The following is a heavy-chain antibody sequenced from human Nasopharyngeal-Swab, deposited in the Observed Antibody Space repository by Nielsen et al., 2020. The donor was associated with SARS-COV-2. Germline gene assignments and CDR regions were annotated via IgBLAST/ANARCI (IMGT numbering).Heavy chain of an antibody. V-gene: IGHV4-59*01. CDR2: IYYSGST. CDR1: AGSHISYY. CDR3: ARGGWGNWFDP. J-gene: IGHJ5*02. Sequence: SQSPSLACTVFAGSHISYYWSWLRQPPGKGLEWIGYIYYSGSTNYNPSLKRRVTISVYTSKNQFSLKLSSVTAADPAVYYCARGGWGNWFDPWGQGTLVTVSS. D-gene: IGHD3-16*01.